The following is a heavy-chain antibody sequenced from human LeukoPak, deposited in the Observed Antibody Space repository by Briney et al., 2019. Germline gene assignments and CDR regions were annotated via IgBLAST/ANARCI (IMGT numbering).Heavy chain of an antibody. CDR3: AREHTPYGSGCTAAY. V-gene: IGHV3-48*01. Sequence: PGGSLRLSCAASGFTFSSYGMNWVRQAPGKGLEWASYISPSSSTMYYADSGKGRFTISRDNAKNSLYLQMNSLRAEDTAVYYCAREHTPYGSGCTAAYWGQGTLVTVSS. J-gene: IGHJ4*02. D-gene: IGHD6-19*01. CDR1: GFTFSSYG. CDR2: ISPSSSTM.